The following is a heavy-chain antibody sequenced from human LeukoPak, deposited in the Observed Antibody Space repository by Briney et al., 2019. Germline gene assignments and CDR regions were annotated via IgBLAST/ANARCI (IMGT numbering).Heavy chain of an antibody. CDR1: GGSFSSTTYY. V-gene: IGHV4-39*01. CDR3: ARGVGVYSNYPTYYYYYYMDV. J-gene: IGHJ6*03. D-gene: IGHD4-11*01. Sequence: SETLSLTCTVSGGSFSSTTYYWGWIRQPPGKGLEWIGSVYYSGSTYYNQSLKSRVTISVDTSKNQFSLKLTSVPAADTAVYYCARGVGVYSNYPTYYYYYYMDVWGKGTTVTVSS. CDR2: VYYSGST.